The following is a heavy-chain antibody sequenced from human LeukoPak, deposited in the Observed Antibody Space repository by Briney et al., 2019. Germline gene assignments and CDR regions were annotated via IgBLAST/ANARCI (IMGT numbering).Heavy chain of an antibody. CDR2: INPSDGAT. J-gene: IGHJ5*02. D-gene: IGHD3-10*01. Sequence: GASVKVSCKASGNTFTMYSIHWVRQAPGQGLEWMGMINPSDGATTYAQRFQGRVTMTRDMSTTTVYMDLRSLRSEDTAVYFCARGGVMIWFGELFLKWFDPWGQGTLVTVSS. V-gene: IGHV1-46*01. CDR3: ARGGVMIWFGELFLKWFDP. CDR1: GNTFTMYS.